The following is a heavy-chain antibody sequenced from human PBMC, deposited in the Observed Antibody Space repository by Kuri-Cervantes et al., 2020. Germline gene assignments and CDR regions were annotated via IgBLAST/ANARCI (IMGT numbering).Heavy chain of an antibody. CDR1: GYTFTGYY. Sequence: ASVKVSCKASGYTFTGYYMHWVRQAPGQGLEWMGWINPNSGGTNYAQKFQGRVTMTRDTSISTAYMELSRLRSDDTAVYYCAKIFGPGRGTIDYWGQGTLVTVSS. CDR3: AKIFGPGRGTIDY. CDR2: INPNSGGT. D-gene: IGHD3-3*01. V-gene: IGHV1-2*02. J-gene: IGHJ4*02.